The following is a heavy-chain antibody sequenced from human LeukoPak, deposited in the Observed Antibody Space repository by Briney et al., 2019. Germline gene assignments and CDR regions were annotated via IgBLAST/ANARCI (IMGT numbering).Heavy chain of an antibody. V-gene: IGHV4-34*01. J-gene: IGHJ4*02. Sequence: SETLSLTCAVYGGSFSGYYWSWIRQPPGKGLEWIGEINHSGSTNYNPSLKSRVTISVDTSKDQFSLKLSSVTAADTAVYYCARGRAYYYDSSGYTYWGQGTLVTVSS. D-gene: IGHD3-22*01. CDR2: INHSGST. CDR1: GGSFSGYY. CDR3: ARGRAYYYDSSGYTY.